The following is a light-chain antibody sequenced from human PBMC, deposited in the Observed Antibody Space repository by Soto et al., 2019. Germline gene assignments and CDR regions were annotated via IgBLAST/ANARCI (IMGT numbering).Light chain of an antibody. V-gene: IGKV2-28*01. J-gene: IGKJ2*01. CDR1: QSLLHSNGNNC. CDR3: MQALQTPRT. Sequence: DIVMTQIPLSLPVTPGEPAFISCRSSQSLLHSNGNNCLDWYLQRPGQSPQLLIYLGSNRASGVPDRFSGSGSGTDFTLKISRVEAEDVGVYYFMQALQTPRTFGQGTKLEIK. CDR2: LGS.